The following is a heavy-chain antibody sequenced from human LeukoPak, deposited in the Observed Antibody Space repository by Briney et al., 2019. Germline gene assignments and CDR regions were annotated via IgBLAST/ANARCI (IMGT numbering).Heavy chain of an antibody. D-gene: IGHD3-9*01. V-gene: IGHV4-34*01. CDR3: ARAGSGYFDWPFFDY. Sequence: SETLSLTCAVYGGSFSGYYWSWIRQPPGKGLEWIGEINHSGSTNYNPSLKSRVTISVDTSKNQFSLKLSSVTAADTAVYYCARAGSGYFDWPFFDYWGQGTLVTVSS. CDR2: INHSGST. J-gene: IGHJ4*02. CDR1: GGSFSGYY.